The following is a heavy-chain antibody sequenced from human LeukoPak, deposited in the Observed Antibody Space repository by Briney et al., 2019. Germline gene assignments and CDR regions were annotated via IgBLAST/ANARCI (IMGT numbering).Heavy chain of an antibody. CDR3: ARASYSYDINGWVPFDY. CDR2: IYTSGST. CDR1: GGSISSYY. J-gene: IGHJ4*02. D-gene: IGHD3-22*01. Sequence: PSETLSLTCTVSGGSISSYYWSWIRQPAGKGLGWIGRIYTSGSTNYDPSLKSRVTISGDTSKNQFSLRLSSVTAADTAVYYCARASYSYDINGWVPFDYWGQGTLVTVSS. V-gene: IGHV4-4*07.